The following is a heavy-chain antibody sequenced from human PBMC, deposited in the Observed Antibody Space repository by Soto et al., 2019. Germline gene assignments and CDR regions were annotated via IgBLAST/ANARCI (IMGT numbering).Heavy chain of an antibody. Sequence: QVHLVESGGGLVKPGGSLRLSCAASGFNFSEHYMNWIRQAPGKGLEWLAYISSSGRTIYYADSVKGRFTISRDNAEDSLYLQMNSLRPEDTAVYYCASSDELTVFGHWGQGTLVTVSA. J-gene: IGHJ4*02. CDR3: ASSDELTVFGH. V-gene: IGHV3-11*01. CDR2: ISSSGRTI. D-gene: IGHD3-10*01. CDR1: GFNFSEHY.